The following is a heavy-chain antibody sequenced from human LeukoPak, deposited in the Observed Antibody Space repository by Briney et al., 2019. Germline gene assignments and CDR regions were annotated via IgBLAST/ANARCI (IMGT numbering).Heavy chain of an antibody. Sequence: GGSLRLSCAASGFTFSSYDMHWVRQATGKGLEWVSAIGTAGDTYYPGSVKGRFTISRENAKNSLYLQMNSLRAEDTAVYYCAKSGQWRSAVVDYYYYMDVWGKGTTVTVSS. D-gene: IGHD6-19*01. V-gene: IGHV3-13*01. J-gene: IGHJ6*03. CDR2: IGTAGDT. CDR1: GFTFSSYD. CDR3: AKSGQWRSAVVDYYYYMDV.